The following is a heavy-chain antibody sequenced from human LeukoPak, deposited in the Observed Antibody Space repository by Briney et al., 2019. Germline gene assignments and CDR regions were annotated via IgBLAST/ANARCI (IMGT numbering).Heavy chain of an antibody. Sequence: PGGPLRLSCAASGFTFSSYSMNWVRQAPGKGLEWVSSISSSSSYIHYADSVKGRFTISRDNAKNSLYLQMNSLRAEDTAVYYCARDGYNDFDYWGQGTLVTVSS. D-gene: IGHD5-24*01. CDR2: ISSSSSYI. CDR1: GFTFSSYS. J-gene: IGHJ4*02. V-gene: IGHV3-21*01. CDR3: ARDGYNDFDY.